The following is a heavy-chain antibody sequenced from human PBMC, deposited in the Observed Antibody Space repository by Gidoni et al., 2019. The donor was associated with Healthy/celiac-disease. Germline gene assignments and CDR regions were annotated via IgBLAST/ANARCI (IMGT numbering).Heavy chain of an antibody. CDR2: VYYSGNT. J-gene: IGHJ3*02. CDR3: ARLGFLEWLSPVPRGAFDI. Sequence: QLQLQESGPGLVKPSETLSLTCTVSGGSISSSSYYWGWTRQPPGKGLEWVGSVYYSGNTYYNPSLKSRVTISVDTSKNQFSLKLSSVTAADTAVYYCARLGFLEWLSPVPRGAFDIWGQGTMVTVSS. D-gene: IGHD3-3*01. V-gene: IGHV4-39*01. CDR1: GGSISSSSYY.